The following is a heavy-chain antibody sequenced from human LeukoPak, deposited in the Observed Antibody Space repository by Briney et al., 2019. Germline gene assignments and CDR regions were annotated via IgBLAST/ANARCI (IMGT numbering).Heavy chain of an antibody. CDR3: ASGDIVVVPADPVGYYYYGMDV. J-gene: IGHJ6*02. CDR1: GFTFSSYW. D-gene: IGHD2-2*01. Sequence: SGGSLRLSCAASGFTFSSYWMSWVRQAPGKGLEWVANIKQDGSEKYYVDSVKGRFTISRDNAKNSLYLQMNSLRAEDTAVYYCASGDIVVVPADPVGYYYYGMDVWGQGTTVTVSS. V-gene: IGHV3-7*01. CDR2: IKQDGSEK.